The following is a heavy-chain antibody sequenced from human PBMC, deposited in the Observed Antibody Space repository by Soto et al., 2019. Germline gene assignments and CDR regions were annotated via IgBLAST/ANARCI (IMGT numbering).Heavy chain of an antibody. V-gene: IGHV1-46*01. CDR2: INPSGGNT. J-gene: IGHJ5*02. D-gene: IGHD6-13*01. CDR3: ARDGYKESEQLVSNWFDP. CDR1: GGSFSSYT. Sequence: ASVKVSCKASGGSFSSYTITWVRQAPGQGLERMGIINPSGGNTIYAQKFQDRVTMTSDTSTSTIYIELNSLRAEDTAVYYCARDGYKESEQLVSNWFDPWGQGTLVTVSS.